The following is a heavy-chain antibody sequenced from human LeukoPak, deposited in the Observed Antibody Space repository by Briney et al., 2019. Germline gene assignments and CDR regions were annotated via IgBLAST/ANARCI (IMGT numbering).Heavy chain of an antibody. CDR2: ISSSGSTI. V-gene: IGHV3-11*04. D-gene: IGHD3-22*01. CDR1: GFTFSDYY. CDR3: ARSRVTKYYYDSSGYYPLGY. J-gene: IGHJ4*02. Sequence: GGSLRLSCAASGFTFSDYYMSWIRQAPGKGLEWVSYISSSGSTIYYADSVKGQFTISRDNAKNSLYLQMNSLRAEDTAVYYCARSRVTKYYYDSSGYYPLGYWGQGTLVTVSS.